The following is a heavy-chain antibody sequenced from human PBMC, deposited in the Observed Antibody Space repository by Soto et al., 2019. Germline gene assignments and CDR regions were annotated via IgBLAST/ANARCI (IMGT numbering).Heavy chain of an antibody. J-gene: IGHJ4*02. CDR3: ARGEGPIAAGGTPDY. Sequence: QVQLQESGPGLVKPSQTLSLTCTVSGGSISSGGYYWSWIRQHPGKGLEWIGYIYYSGSTYYNPSLKSRVTISVDTSKIHFSLKRSAVTAADTAVYYCARGEGPIAAGGTPDYWGQGTLVTVSS. CDR1: GGSISSGGYY. CDR2: IYYSGST. D-gene: IGHD6-13*01. V-gene: IGHV4-31*03.